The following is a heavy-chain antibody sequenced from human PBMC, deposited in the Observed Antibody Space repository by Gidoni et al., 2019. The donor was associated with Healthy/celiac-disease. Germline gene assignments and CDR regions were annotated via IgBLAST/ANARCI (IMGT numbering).Heavy chain of an antibody. CDR3: ARADDFNIVVVPAAHYWYFDL. J-gene: IGHJ2*01. V-gene: IGHV3-11*01. CDR2: ISSSGSTI. CDR1: GFTFSAYY. Sequence: QVQLVDSGGALLTPGVSLSLSCPASGFTFSAYYTTSLRQAPGKGLEWVSYISSSGSTIYYADAVKGRFTISRDNAKNSLYMQMNSLRAEDTAVYYGARADDFNIVVVPAAHYWYFDLWGRGTLVTVSS. D-gene: IGHD2-2*01.